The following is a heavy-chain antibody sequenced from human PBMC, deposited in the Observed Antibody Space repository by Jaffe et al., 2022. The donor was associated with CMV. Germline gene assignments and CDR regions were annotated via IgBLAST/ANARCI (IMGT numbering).Heavy chain of an antibody. CDR3: ARVHYDYVWGSYRHFDY. Sequence: EVQLVESGGGLVQPGGSLRLSCAASGFTFSSYEMNWVRQAPGKGLEWVSYISSSGSTIYYADSVKGRFTISRDNAKNSLYLQMNSLRAEDTAVYYCARVHYDYVWGSYRHFDYWGQGTLVTVSS. CDR2: ISSSGSTI. J-gene: IGHJ4*02. CDR1: GFTFSSYE. D-gene: IGHD3-16*02. V-gene: IGHV3-48*03.